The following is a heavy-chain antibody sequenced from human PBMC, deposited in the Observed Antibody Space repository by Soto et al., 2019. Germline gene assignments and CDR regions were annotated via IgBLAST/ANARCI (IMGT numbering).Heavy chain of an antibody. V-gene: IGHV4-39*01. Sequence: SETLSLTCTVSGGSISSSSYYWGWIRQPPGKGLEWIGGIYYSGSTYYNPSLKSRVTISVDTSKNQFSLKLSSVTAADTAVYHCARHQRTTPAPFDYWGQGTLVTVSS. CDR1: GGSISSSSYY. D-gene: IGHD1-1*01. J-gene: IGHJ4*02. CDR3: ARHQRTTPAPFDY. CDR2: IYYSGST.